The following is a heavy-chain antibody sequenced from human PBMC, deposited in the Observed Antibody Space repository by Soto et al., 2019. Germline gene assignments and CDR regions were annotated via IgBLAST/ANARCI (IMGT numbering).Heavy chain of an antibody. CDR3: ARTSCCGRGCYSGGVDR. CDR2: INPSGGST. D-gene: IGHD2-15*01. Sequence: ASVKVSCKASGYTCTSYSVHWVRQAPGQGLEWMEFINPSGGSTTYAQRFQGRVTVTRDTSTTVLNLEMSCLTSEDTAINNCARTSCCGRGCYSGGVDRCGQGTLVTVSS. CDR1: GYTCTSYS. J-gene: IGHJ5*02. V-gene: IGHV1-46*01.